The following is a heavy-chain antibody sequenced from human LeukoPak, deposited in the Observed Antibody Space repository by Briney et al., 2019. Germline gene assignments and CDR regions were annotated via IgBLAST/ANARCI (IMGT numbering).Heavy chain of an antibody. CDR2: INHSGST. J-gene: IGHJ4*02. CDR1: GWSFSGYY. V-gene: IGHV4-34*01. CDR3: ASSSSWYRYFDS. D-gene: IGHD6-13*01. Sequence: SETLSLTCAVYGWSFSGYYWSWLRQPPGKGLEWIGEINHSGSTNYNPYLKSRVTISVDTSKNQFSLKLSSVTAADTAVYYCASSSSWYRYFDSWGQGTLVTVSS.